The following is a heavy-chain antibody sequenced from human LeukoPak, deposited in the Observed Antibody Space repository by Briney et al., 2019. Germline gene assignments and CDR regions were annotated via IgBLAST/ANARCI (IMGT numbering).Heavy chain of an antibody. CDR3: TTEASGSYSFDY. Sequence: GGSLRLSCAASGFTFSNAWMSWVRQAPGKGLEWVGRIKSKTDGGTTDYAAPVKGRFTISRDDSKNTLYLQMNSLKTEDTTVYYCTTEASGSYSFDYWGQGTLVTVSS. CDR2: IKSKTDGGTT. J-gene: IGHJ4*02. V-gene: IGHV3-15*01. D-gene: IGHD1-26*01. CDR1: GFTFSNAW.